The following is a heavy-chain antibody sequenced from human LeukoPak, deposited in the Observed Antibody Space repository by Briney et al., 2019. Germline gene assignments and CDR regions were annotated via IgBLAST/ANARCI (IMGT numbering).Heavy chain of an antibody. J-gene: IGHJ6*03. V-gene: IGHV3-21*01. Sequence: GGSLRLSCAASGFSFRNVWMDWVRQTPGKGLEWVSSITSSSTYTFYADSVKGRFTISRDNARNSLYLQMNSLRAEDTAVYYCARDPYSGTYGDTYYYYMDVWGKGTTVTISS. D-gene: IGHD1-26*01. CDR1: GFSFRNVW. CDR2: ITSSSTYT. CDR3: ARDPYSGTYGDTYYYYMDV.